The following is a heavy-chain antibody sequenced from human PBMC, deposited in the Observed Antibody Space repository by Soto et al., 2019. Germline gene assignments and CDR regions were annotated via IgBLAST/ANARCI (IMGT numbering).Heavy chain of an antibody. Sequence: SETLSLTCTVSGGSISPYCWSWIRQPPGKGLEWIGYIYYNGNTNYNPSLKSRVTISVDTSKNQFSLKLSSVTAADTAVYYCARVTGGYSYGYVGYWGQGTLVTVSS. V-gene: IGHV4-59*01. CDR3: ARVTGGYSYGYVGY. CDR1: GGSISPYC. D-gene: IGHD5-18*01. J-gene: IGHJ4*02. CDR2: IYYNGNT.